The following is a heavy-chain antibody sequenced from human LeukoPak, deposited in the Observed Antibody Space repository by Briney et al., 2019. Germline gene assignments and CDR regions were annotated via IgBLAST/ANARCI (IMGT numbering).Heavy chain of an antibody. Sequence: GGSLRLSCAASGFTFSSYAMSWVRQAPGKGLEWVSAISGSGGSTYYADSVKGRFTISRDNSKNTLYLQMNSLRAEDTAVYYCANYPGVIADPHHFDYWGQGTLVTVSS. D-gene: IGHD2/OR15-2a*01. V-gene: IGHV3-23*01. CDR1: GFTFSSYA. CDR3: ANYPGVIADPHHFDY. CDR2: ISGSGGST. J-gene: IGHJ4*02.